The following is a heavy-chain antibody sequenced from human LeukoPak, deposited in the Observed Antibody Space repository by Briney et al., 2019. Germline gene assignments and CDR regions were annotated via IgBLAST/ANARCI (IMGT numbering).Heavy chain of an antibody. V-gene: IGHV1-3*01. CDR2: INAGNGNT. Sequence: GSSVKVSCKASGYTFTSYAMHWVRQAPGQRLEWMGWINAGNGNTKYSQKFQGRVTITRDTSASTAYMELSSLRSEDTAVYYCARGREVVVVTYFDYWGQGTLVTVSS. D-gene: IGHD3-22*01. J-gene: IGHJ4*02. CDR3: ARGREVVVVTYFDY. CDR1: GYTFTSYA.